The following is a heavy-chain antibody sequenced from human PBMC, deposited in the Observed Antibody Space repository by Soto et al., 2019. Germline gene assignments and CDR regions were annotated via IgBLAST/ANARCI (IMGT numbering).Heavy chain of an antibody. CDR2: ISGSGGST. CDR1: GFTFSSYA. J-gene: IGHJ6*02. CDR3: AKVAVATIGSVSYGMDV. Sequence: HPGGSLRLSCAASGFTFSSYAMSWVRQAPGKGLEWVSAISGSGGSTYYADSVKGRFTISRDNSKNTLYLQMNSLRAEDTAVYYCAKVAVATIGSVSYGMDVWGQGTTVTVSS. D-gene: IGHD5-12*01. V-gene: IGHV3-23*01.